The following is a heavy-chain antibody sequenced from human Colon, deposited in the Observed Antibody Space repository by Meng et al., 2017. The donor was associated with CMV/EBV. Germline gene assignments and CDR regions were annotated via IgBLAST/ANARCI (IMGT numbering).Heavy chain of an antibody. J-gene: IGHJ4*02. CDR1: GFTSSAFS. V-gene: IGHV3-21*05. D-gene: IGHD2-2*03. CDR3: ARDAIGDCRSTSCYWFDY. Sequence: GSLRLSCLASGFTSSAFSMNWVRQAPGKGLEWIAHSGRGGEVVYGDSVKGRFTISRDNDKNLLYLQMNDVRTEDTAVYFCARDAIGDCRSTSCYWFDYWGQGSLVTVSS. CDR2: SGRGGEVV.